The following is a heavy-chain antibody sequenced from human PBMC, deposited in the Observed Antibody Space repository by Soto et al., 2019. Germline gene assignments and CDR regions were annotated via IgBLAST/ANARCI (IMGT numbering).Heavy chain of an antibody. CDR2: VYYTGTT. V-gene: IGHV4-59*08. D-gene: IGHD3-22*01. J-gene: IGHJ5*02. Sequence: SETLSLTCTVSDGSIDSYYWTWIRQPPGKGLEWIGYVYYTGTTTYSPSLKSRVTISVDTSMNQISLKLSSVTAADTAFYYCARLGGYYQSLDTWGQGTLVTVSS. CDR1: DGSIDSYY. CDR3: ARLGGYYQSLDT.